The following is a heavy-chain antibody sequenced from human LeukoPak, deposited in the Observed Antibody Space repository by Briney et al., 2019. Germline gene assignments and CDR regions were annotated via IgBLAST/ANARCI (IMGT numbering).Heavy chain of an antibody. CDR3: ARDGLTGRTDGTLDH. CDR1: GFTFSHYS. V-gene: IGHV3-30-3*01. J-gene: IGHJ4*02. Sequence: GSLRLSCVASGFTFSHYSLHWVRQAPGKGLEWVTLILYDGSKKYYTDSVRGRFTISRDDSKNTLYLQMNSLRPEDTAIYYCARDGLTGRTDGTLDHWGQGTLVTVSS. D-gene: IGHD1-20*01. CDR2: ILYDGSKK.